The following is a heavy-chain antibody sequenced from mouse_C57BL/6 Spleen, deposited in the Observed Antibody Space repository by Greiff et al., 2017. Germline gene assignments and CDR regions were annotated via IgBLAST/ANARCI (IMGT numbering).Heavy chain of an antibody. Sequence: VQLQQSGPELVKPGASVKIPCKASGYTFTDYNMDWVKQSHGKSLEWIGDINPNNGGTIYNQKFKGKATLTVDKSSSTAYMELRSLTSEDTAVYYCARKLTGLYYYAMDYWGQGTTVT. J-gene: IGHJ4*01. CDR2: INPNNGGT. CDR1: GYTFTDYN. V-gene: IGHV1-18*01. D-gene: IGHD4-1*01. CDR3: ARKLTGLYYYAMDY.